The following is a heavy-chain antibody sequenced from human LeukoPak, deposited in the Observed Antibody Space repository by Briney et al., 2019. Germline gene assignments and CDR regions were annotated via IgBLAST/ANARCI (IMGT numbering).Heavy chain of an antibody. V-gene: IGHV3-30*02. J-gene: IGHJ4*02. CDR3: AKDPVYYGSGSYYNDY. CDR1: GFTFSSYG. CDR2: IRYDGSNK. Sequence: PGGSLRLSCAASGFTFSSYGMHWVRQAPGKGLEWVAFIRYDGSNKYYADSVKGRFTISRDNSKNTLYLQMNSLRAEGTAVYYCAKDPVYYGSGSYYNDYWGQGTLVTVSS. D-gene: IGHD3-10*01.